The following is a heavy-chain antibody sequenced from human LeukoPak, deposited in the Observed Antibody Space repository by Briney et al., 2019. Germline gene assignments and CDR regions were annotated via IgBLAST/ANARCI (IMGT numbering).Heavy chain of an antibody. D-gene: IGHD3-10*01. CDR1: GGPISTYY. Sequence: SETLSLTCTVSGGPISTYYWSWIRQPPGKGLEWIGYIYYSESSNYNPSLKTRVTISVDTSKNQFSLKLSSVTAADTAVYYCARDGSYGAFDIWGQGTMVTVSS. CDR2: IYYSESS. V-gene: IGHV4-59*01. CDR3: ARDGSYGAFDI. J-gene: IGHJ3*02.